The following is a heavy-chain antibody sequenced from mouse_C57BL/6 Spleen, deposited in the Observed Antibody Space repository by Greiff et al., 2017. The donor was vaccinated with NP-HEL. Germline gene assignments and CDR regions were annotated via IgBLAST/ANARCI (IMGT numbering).Heavy chain of an antibody. CDR2: IHPNSGST. V-gene: IGHV1-64*01. Sequence: VQLQQPGAELVKPGASVQLSCKASGYTFTSYWMHWVKQRPGQGLEWIGMIHPNSGSTNYNEKFKSKATLTVDKSSSTAYMQLSSLTSEDSAVYYCAGWLLRDYAMDYWGQGTSVTVSS. CDR1: GYTFTSYW. CDR3: AGWLLRDYAMDY. J-gene: IGHJ4*01. D-gene: IGHD2-3*01.